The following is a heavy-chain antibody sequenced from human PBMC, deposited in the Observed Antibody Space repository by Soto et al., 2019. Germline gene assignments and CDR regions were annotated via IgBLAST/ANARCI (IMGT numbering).Heavy chain of an antibody. J-gene: IGHJ6*02. V-gene: IGHV1-69*13. CDR3: AMILSSTLTGYYSYYYYGMDV. D-gene: IGHD3-9*01. CDR1: GGTFSSYA. CDR2: IIPIFGTA. Sequence: SVKVSCKASGGTFSSYAISWVRQAPGQGLEWMGGIIPIFGTANYAQKFQGRVTITADESTSTAYMELSSLRSEDTAVYYCAMILSSTLTGYYSYYYYGMDVWGQGTTVTVSS.